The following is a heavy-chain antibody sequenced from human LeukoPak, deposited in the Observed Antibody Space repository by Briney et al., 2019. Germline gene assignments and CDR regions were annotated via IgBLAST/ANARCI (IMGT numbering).Heavy chain of an antibody. CDR2: ISTYNGNT. Sequence: ASVKVSCKASGYTFTSYGISWVRQAPGQGLEWMGWISTYNGNTNYAQKLQGRVTMTTDTSISTAYMELSRLRSDDTAVYYCARDPEVGYMDVWGKGTTVTVSS. V-gene: IGHV1-18*01. J-gene: IGHJ6*03. CDR1: GYTFTSYG. CDR3: ARDPEVGYMDV.